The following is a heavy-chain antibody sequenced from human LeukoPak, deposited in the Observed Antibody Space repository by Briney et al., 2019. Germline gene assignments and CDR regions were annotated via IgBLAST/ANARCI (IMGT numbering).Heavy chain of an antibody. CDR2: ISGSGGSA. CDR1: GFPFSSYA. D-gene: IGHD6-13*01. Sequence: GGSLRLSCAASGFPFSSYAMSGVRPAPGKGLAWVSAISGSGGSAYHADSVKRRFTISRHNSKNTLYLQMNSLRAEHTAVYYCAKDLEAAAGTGFDYWGQGTLVTVSS. J-gene: IGHJ4*02. V-gene: IGHV3-23*01. CDR3: AKDLEAAAGTGFDY.